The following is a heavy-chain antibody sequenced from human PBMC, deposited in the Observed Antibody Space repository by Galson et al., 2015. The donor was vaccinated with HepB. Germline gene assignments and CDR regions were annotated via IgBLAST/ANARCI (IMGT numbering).Heavy chain of an antibody. CDR1: GFTFSSYS. Sequence: SLRLSCAASGFTFSSYSMNWVRQAPGKGLEWVSYISSSSSTIYYADSVKGRFTISRDNAKNSLYLQMNSLRAEDTAVYYCARSVLRFLEWFPSTGHNTDGMDVWGQGTTVTVSS. CDR3: ARSVLRFLEWFPSTGHNTDGMDV. J-gene: IGHJ6*02. D-gene: IGHD3-3*01. V-gene: IGHV3-48*04. CDR2: ISSSSSTI.